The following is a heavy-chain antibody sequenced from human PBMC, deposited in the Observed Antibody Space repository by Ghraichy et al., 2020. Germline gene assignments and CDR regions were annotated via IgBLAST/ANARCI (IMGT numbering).Heavy chain of an antibody. CDR1: GFTFSSYG. CDR3: TSVNYDTNGFYSGY. D-gene: IGHD2-8*01. Sequence: GGSLRLSCAASGFTFSSYGMHWVRQAPGKGLEWVAVIWNDGSQKYSADTVQGRFTISRDNSKNTVLQQMSGLRAEDTGVYYCTSVNYDTNGFYSGYWGLGTRVTVSS. J-gene: IGHJ4*02. V-gene: IGHV3-33*01. CDR2: IWNDGSQK.